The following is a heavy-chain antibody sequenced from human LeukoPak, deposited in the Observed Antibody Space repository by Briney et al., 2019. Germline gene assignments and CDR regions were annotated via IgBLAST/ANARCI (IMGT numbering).Heavy chain of an antibody. J-gene: IGHJ4*02. Sequence: QPGRSLRLSCAASGFTFSSYAMHWVRQAPGKGLEWVAVISYDGSNKYYADSVKGRFTISRDNSKNTLYLQMNSLRAEDTAVYYCAGSTMVRGVILDYSGQGTLVTVSS. CDR3: AGSTMVRGVILDY. CDR1: GFTFSSYA. D-gene: IGHD3-10*01. V-gene: IGHV3-30*04. CDR2: ISYDGSNK.